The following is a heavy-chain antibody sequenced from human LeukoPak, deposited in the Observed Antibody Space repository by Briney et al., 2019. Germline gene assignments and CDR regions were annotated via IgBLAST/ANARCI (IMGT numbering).Heavy chain of an antibody. J-gene: IGHJ5*02. CDR2: IYYSGST. D-gene: IGHD3-10*01. CDR1: GASITNNKYY. CDR3: ASALLGENWFDP. V-gene: IGHV4-30-4*08. Sequence: SETLSLTCSVSGASITNNKYYWAWIRQPPEKGLEWIEYIYYSGSTYYNPSLKSRVTISVDTSKNQFSLKLSSVTAADTAVYYCASALLGENWFDPWGQGTLVTVSS.